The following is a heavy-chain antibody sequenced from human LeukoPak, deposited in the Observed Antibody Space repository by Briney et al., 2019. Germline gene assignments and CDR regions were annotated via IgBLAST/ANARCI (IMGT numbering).Heavy chain of an antibody. CDR2: ISGPAFTT. CDR3: AKAGGELATISPFDI. D-gene: IGHD5-24*01. V-gene: IGHV3-23*01. Sequence: GGSLRLSCAASGFTFGNYAMSWVRRASGKGLDWVSAISGPAFTTYYADSVKGRFTVSRDNSKETLYLQMNSLTAEDTAVYYCAKAGGELATISPFDIWGQGTMVTVSS. CDR1: GFTFGNYA. J-gene: IGHJ3*02.